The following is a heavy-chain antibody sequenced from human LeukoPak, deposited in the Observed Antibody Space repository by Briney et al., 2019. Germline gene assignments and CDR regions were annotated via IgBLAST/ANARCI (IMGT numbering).Heavy chain of an antibody. CDR3: ARGIGYCSGGSCYPRRRAFDI. CDR2: INHSGST. CDR1: GGSFSGYY. D-gene: IGHD2-15*01. Sequence: SETLSLTCAVYGGSFSGYYWSWIRQPPGKGLEWIGEINHSGSTNYNPSLKSRVTISVDTSKNQFSLKLSSVTAADTAVYYCARGIGYCSGGSCYPRRRAFDIWGQGTMVTVSS. J-gene: IGHJ3*02. V-gene: IGHV4-34*01.